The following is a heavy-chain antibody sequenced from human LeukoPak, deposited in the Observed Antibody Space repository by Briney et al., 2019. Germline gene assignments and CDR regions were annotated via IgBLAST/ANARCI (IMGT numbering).Heavy chain of an antibody. CDR1: GGSISSSSYY. CDR2: IYYSGST. V-gene: IGHV4-39*01. Sequence: SETLSLTCTVSGGSISSSSYYWGWIRQPPGKGLEWIGSIYYSGSTYYNPSLKSRVTISVDTSKNQFSLKLSSVTAADTAVYYCARSGDYLPNNWFDPWGQGTLVTVSS. CDR3: ARSGDYLPNNWFDP. D-gene: IGHD4-17*01. J-gene: IGHJ5*02.